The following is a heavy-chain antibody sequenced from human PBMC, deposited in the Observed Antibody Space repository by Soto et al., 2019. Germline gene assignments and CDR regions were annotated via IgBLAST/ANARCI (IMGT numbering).Heavy chain of an antibody. CDR1: GESMDANNW. CDR3: ARTRQSCTTSRCHDVYFDF. V-gene: IGHV4-4*02. D-gene: IGHD2-8*01. Sequence: SETLSLTCAVFGESMDANNWCSWVRQSPGQGLEWIGEIHHNGDTTYTPSLKSRVTMSLDKSKYHFSLSLTSVTAADTAVYYCARTRQSCTTSRCHDVYFDFWGRGTLVTVSS. J-gene: IGHJ4*02. CDR2: IHHNGDT.